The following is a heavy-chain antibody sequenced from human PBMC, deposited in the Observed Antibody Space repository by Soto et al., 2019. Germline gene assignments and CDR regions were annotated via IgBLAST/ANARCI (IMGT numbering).Heavy chain of an antibody. V-gene: IGHV1-69*13. J-gene: IGHJ3*02. CDR1: GGTFSSYA. CDR3: ARDLPDSSGWSTDAFDI. D-gene: IGHD6-19*01. Sequence: PSVKVSCKASGGTFSSYAISWVRQAPGQGLEWMGGIIPIFGTANYAQKFQGRVTITADESTSTAYMELSSLRSEDTAVYYCARDLPDSSGWSTDAFDIWGQGTMVTVSS. CDR2: IIPIFGTA.